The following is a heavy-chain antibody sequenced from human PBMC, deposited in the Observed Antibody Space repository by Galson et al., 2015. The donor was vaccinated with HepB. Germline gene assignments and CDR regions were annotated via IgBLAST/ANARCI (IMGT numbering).Heavy chain of an antibody. J-gene: IGHJ5*02. D-gene: IGHD6-19*01. CDR2: INPHSSGT. Sequence: SVKVSCKASGYTFSGYYIHWVRQAPGQGLEWMGWINPHSSGTDFAQKFQGRVTMTGDTSISTACMELSSLRSDDTAVYFCARGVSVISGPSGWYGGWFDPWGQGTLVTISS. CDR3: ARGVSVISGPSGWYGGWFDP. CDR1: GYTFSGYY. V-gene: IGHV1-2*02.